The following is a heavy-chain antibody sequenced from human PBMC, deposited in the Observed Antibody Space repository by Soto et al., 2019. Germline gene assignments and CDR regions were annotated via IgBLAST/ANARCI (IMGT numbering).Heavy chain of an antibody. D-gene: IGHD6-6*01. J-gene: IGHJ4*02. V-gene: IGHV1-69*02. Sequence: QVQLVQSGAEVKKPGSSVKVSCKASGGTFSSYTISWVRQAPGQGLEWMGRIIPILGIANYAQKFQGRVTITADKSTSTAYMELSSLRSEDTAVYYFARARYSSSSNTDYWGQGTLVTVSS. CDR3: ARARYSSSSNTDY. CDR2: IIPILGIA. CDR1: GGTFSSYT.